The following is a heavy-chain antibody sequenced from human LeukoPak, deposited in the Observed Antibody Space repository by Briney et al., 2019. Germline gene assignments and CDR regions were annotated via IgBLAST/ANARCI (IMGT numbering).Heavy chain of an antibody. CDR1: GYTFASYG. J-gene: IGHJ4*02. CDR2: ISAYNGNT. V-gene: IGHV1-18*01. D-gene: IGHD2-15*01. Sequence: ASVKVSCKASGYTFASYGINWMRQAPGQGLEWMGWISAYNGNTNYAQNLQGRVTMTTDTSTSTAYMELRSLRSDDTAIYYCARESAEFWGQGTLVTVSS. CDR3: ARESAEF.